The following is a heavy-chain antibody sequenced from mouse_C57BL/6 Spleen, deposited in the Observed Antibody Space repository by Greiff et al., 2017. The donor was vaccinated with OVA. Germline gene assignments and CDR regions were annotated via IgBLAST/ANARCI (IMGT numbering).Heavy chain of an antibody. CDR3: ARSSTMVTTWYFDV. CDR2: IYPSDSET. CDR1: GYTFTSYW. Sequence: QVQLQQPGAELVRPGSSVKLSCKASGYTFTSYWMDWVKQRPGQGLEWIGNIYPSDSETHYNQKFKDKATLTVDKSSSTAYMQLSSLTSEDSAVYYCARSSTMVTTWYFDVWGTGTTVTVSS. J-gene: IGHJ1*03. V-gene: IGHV1-61*01. D-gene: IGHD2-2*01.